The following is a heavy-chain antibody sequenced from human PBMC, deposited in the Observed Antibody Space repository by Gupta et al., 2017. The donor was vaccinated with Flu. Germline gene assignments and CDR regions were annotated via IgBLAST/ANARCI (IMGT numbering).Heavy chain of an antibody. CDR2: ISHDGTKD. J-gene: IGHJ4*02. D-gene: IGHD4-4*01. V-gene: IGHV3-30*18. Sequence: QVRLVESGGGVVQPGRSLRLSCAASGFTFNTYGMHWVRQAPGKGLEWVAIISHDGTKDNYADSVKGRFIVSRDNSKNTLFLQMNSLRVEDTAVYYCAKLSLGITSPTGFDSWGQGTLVTVSS. CDR3: AKLSLGITSPTGFDS. CDR1: GFTFNTYG.